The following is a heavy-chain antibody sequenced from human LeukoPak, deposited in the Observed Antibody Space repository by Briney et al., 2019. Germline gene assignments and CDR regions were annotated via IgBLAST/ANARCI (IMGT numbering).Heavy chain of an antibody. V-gene: IGHV4-39*01. J-gene: IGHJ3*02. CDR3: ARVLITMIVVVIPHGAFDI. Sequence: SETLSLTCSVSGGSISSSNYYWGWIRQPPGKGLEWIGSIYYSGFTYYNPSLKSRVTISVDTSKNQFSLKLSSVTAADTAVYYCARVLITMIVVVIPHGAFDIWGQGTLVTVSS. D-gene: IGHD3-22*01. CDR1: GGSISSSNYY. CDR2: IYYSGFT.